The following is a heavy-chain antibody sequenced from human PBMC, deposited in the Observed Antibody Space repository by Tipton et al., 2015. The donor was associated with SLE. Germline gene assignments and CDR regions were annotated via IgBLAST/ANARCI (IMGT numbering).Heavy chain of an antibody. D-gene: IGHD1-26*01. J-gene: IGHJ4*02. CDR2: IRTKAYGGTT. V-gene: IGHV3-49*04. CDR3: TRGSLEIGSFLDY. Sequence: RSLRLSCTASGFTFGDYAMSWVRQAPGKGLEWVGFIRTKAYGGTTDYAASVKGRFTISRDDSKSISYLQVNSLKTDDTAVYYCTRGSLEIGSFLDYWGQGTLVTVSS. CDR1: GFTFGDYA.